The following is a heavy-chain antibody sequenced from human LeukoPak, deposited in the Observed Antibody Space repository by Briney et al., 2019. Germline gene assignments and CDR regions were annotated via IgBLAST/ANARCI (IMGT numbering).Heavy chain of an antibody. CDR3: ARFPLNDFSYYYDSSGYICY. CDR2: INPNSGGT. V-gene: IGHV1-2*02. Sequence: ASVKVSCKASGYTFTGYYMHWVRQAPGQGLEWMGWINPNSGGTNYAQKFQGRVTMTRDTSISTAYMELSRLRSDDTAVYYCARFPLNDFSYYYDSSGYICYWGQGTLVTVSS. D-gene: IGHD3-22*01. CDR1: GYTFTGYY. J-gene: IGHJ4*02.